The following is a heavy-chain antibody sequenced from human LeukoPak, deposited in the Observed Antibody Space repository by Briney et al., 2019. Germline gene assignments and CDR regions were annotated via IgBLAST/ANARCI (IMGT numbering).Heavy chain of an antibody. CDR2: ISAYNGNT. D-gene: IGHD3-10*01. J-gene: IGHJ4*02. V-gene: IGHV1-18*01. CDR1: GYTFTSYG. CDR3: ARVAPYYYGSHVGDNLDY. Sequence: VASVKVSCKASGYTFTSYGISWVRQAPGQGLEWMGWISAYNGNTNYAQKLQGRVTMTTDTSTSTAYMELRSLRSDDTAVYYCARVAPYYYGSHVGDNLDYWGQGTLVTVSS.